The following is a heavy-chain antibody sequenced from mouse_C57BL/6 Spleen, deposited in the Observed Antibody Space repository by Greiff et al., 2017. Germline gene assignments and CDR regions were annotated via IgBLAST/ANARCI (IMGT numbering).Heavy chain of an antibody. J-gene: IGHJ3*01. CDR2: INPGSGGT. CDR3: ARTDDYDVWFAY. CDR1: GYAFTNYL. V-gene: IGHV1-54*01. D-gene: IGHD2-4*01. Sequence: VQLQQSGAELVRPGTSVKVSCKASGYAFTNYLIEWIQQRPGQGLEWIGVINPGSGGTNYNEKFKGKATLTADKSSSTAYMQLSSLTSEDSAVYFCARTDDYDVWFAYWGQGTLVTVSA.